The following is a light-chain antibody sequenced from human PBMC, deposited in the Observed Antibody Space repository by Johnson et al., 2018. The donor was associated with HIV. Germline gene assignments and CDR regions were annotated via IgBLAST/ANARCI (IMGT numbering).Light chain of an antibody. J-gene: IGLJ1*01. CDR3: GTWDSRLSAYV. CDR1: SSNIANNY. CDR2: ENN. V-gene: IGLV1-51*02. Sequence: QSVLTQPPSVSAAPGQKVTISCSGSSSNIANNYVSWYQQLPGTAPKLLIYENNKRPSGIPDRFSGSSSVTSATLGITGLQTGDEADYYCGTWDSRLSAYVLWSGTKVTVL.